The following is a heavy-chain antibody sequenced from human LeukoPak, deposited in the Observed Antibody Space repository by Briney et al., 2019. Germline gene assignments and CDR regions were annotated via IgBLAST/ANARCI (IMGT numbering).Heavy chain of an antibody. Sequence: SETLSLTCAVYGGSFSGYYWSWIRQPPGKGLEWIGEINHGGSTNYNPSLKSRVTISVDTSKNQFSLKLSSVTAADTAVYYCARRYASSYYYGSGSYNYWGQGTLVTVSS. D-gene: IGHD3-10*01. V-gene: IGHV4-34*01. CDR1: GGSFSGYY. J-gene: IGHJ4*02. CDR2: INHGGST. CDR3: ARRYASSYYYGSGSYNY.